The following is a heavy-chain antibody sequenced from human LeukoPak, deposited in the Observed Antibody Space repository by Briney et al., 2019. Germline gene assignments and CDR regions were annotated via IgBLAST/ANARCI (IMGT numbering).Heavy chain of an antibody. V-gene: IGHV4-59*08. Sequence: KPSETLSLTCTVSGGSISSHYWSWIRQPPGKGLEWIGYIYYTGSTNYNPSLKSRVTMSVDTSKNQFSLQLSSVTATDTAVYFCARHSSSWYPDYWGQGTLVTVSS. CDR3: ARHSSSWYPDY. D-gene: IGHD6-13*01. J-gene: IGHJ4*02. CDR1: GGSISSHY. CDR2: IYYTGST.